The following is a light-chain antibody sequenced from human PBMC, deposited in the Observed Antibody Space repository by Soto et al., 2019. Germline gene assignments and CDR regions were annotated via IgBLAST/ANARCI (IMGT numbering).Light chain of an antibody. Sequence: QAVVTQSSSASASLGSSVKLTCTLSSGHSSDIIAWHQQQPGKAPRYLMKLEGSGSYNKGSGVPDRFSGSRSGADRYLTISNLQFEDEADYYCETWDSNTRVFGGGTQLTVL. CDR1: SGHSSDI. CDR2: LEGSGSY. V-gene: IGLV4-60*02. J-gene: IGLJ3*02. CDR3: ETWDSNTRV.